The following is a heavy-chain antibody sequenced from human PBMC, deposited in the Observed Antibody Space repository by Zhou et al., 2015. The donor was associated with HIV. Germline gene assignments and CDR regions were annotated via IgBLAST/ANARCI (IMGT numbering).Heavy chain of an antibody. CDR2: ISSGGVTI. Sequence: QVQLVESGGGLVKPGGSLRLSCAASGFTFSDYYMTWIRQAPGKGLDWLSYISSGGVTIYYAASVKGRFTISRDNAKNSLSLQMNSLRAEDTAVYYCAKGLGINWFDPWGQGTLVTVSS. CDR3: AKGLGINWFDP. CDR1: GFTFSDYY. V-gene: IGHV3-11*01. J-gene: IGHJ5*02. D-gene: IGHD7-27*01.